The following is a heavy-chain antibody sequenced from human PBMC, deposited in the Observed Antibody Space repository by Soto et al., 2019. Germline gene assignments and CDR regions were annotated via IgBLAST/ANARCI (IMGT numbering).Heavy chain of an antibody. Sequence: RSLTCAVSGGSISSGGYSWSWIRQPPGKGLEWIGYIYHSGSTYYNPSLKSRVTISVDRSKNQFSLKLSSVTAADTAVYYCASSKGRYYFDYWGQGTLVTVSS. J-gene: IGHJ4*02. CDR2: IYHSGST. CDR3: ASSKGRYYFDY. V-gene: IGHV4-30-2*01. CDR1: GGSISSGGYS.